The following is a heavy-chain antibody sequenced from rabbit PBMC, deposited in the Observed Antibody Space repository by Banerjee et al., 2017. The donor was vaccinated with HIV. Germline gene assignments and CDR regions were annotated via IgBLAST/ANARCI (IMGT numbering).Heavy chain of an antibody. CDR2: IYAGSSGST. Sequence: QEQLEESGGDLVKPEGSLTLTCTASGFSFSSSYWICWVRQAPGKGLEWIACIYAGSSGSTYYASWAKGRFTISRTSSTTVSLQMTSLTVADTATYFCGRDRDGDAGYGSLALWGPGTLVTVS. CDR1: GFSFSSSYW. CDR3: GRDRDGDAGYGSLAL. V-gene: IGHV1S45*01. J-gene: IGHJ4*01. D-gene: IGHD6-1*01.